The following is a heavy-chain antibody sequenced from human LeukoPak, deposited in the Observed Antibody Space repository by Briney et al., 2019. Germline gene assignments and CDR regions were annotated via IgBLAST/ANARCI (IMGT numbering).Heavy chain of an antibody. J-gene: IGHJ4*02. CDR1: GYSFTSYW. D-gene: IGHD3-3*01. Sequence: HGESLKISCKGSGYSFTSYWIGWVRQMPGKGLEWMGIIYSGDSDTRYSPSLQGQVTISVDTSIGTAYLQWSSLKASDTAIYYCARQNDFRLDYWGQGTLVTVSS. V-gene: IGHV5-51*01. CDR3: ARQNDFRLDY. CDR2: IYSGDSDT.